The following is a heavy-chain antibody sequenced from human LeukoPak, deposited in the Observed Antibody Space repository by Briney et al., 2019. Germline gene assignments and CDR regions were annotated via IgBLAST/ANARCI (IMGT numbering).Heavy chain of an antibody. J-gene: IGHJ4*02. D-gene: IGHD2-2*01. V-gene: IGHV1-8*02. Sequence: ASVKVYCKASGYTFTSYDINWVRQATGQGLEWMGWMNPNSGNTGYAQKFQGRVTMTEDTSTDTAYMELSSLRSEDTAVYYCATDLRIVVVPAVLFDYWGQGTLVTVSS. CDR2: MNPNSGNT. CDR1: GYTFTSYD. CDR3: ATDLRIVVVPAVLFDY.